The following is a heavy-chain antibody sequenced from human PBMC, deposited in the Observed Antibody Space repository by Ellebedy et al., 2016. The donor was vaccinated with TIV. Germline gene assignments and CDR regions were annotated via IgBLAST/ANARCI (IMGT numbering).Heavy chain of an antibody. D-gene: IGHD3-16*01. Sequence: SGPTLVKPTQTFTLTCTFSDFSLSTSGMCVSWIRQPPGKALEWLARIDWDDDKHYSTSLKTRLTISKDTSKNQVVLTITNMDPVDTATYYCERMIWDLPDYWGQGTLVTVSS. J-gene: IGHJ4*02. CDR1: DFSLSTSGMC. CDR2: IDWDDDK. V-gene: IGHV2-70*11. CDR3: ERMIWDLPDY.